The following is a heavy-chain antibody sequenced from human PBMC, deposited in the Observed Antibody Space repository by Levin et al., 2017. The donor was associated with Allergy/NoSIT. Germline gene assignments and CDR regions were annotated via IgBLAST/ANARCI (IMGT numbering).Heavy chain of an antibody. CDR3: ARRVEMATHFDY. Sequence: GESLKISCAASGFTFSSYSMNWVRQAPGKGLEWVSSISSSSSYIYYADSVKGRFTISRDNAKNSLYLQMNSLRAEDTAVYYCARRVEMATHFDYWGQGTLVTVSS. CDR2: ISSSSSYI. D-gene: IGHD5-24*01. V-gene: IGHV3-21*01. CDR1: GFTFSSYS. J-gene: IGHJ4*02.